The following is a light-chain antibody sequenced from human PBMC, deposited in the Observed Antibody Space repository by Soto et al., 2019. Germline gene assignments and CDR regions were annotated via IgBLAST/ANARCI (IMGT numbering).Light chain of an antibody. V-gene: IGKV1-12*01. CDR1: QDISTW. CDR2: STS. Sequence: DIQMTQSPSSVSASVGDRVTISCRASQDISTWLGRYQQKPGKAPKLLVYSTSSVHSGVPSRFSGRGSGTDFTLTISSLQPEDFATYYCQQTNSVPWTFGQGTKVEIK. CDR3: QQTNSVPWT. J-gene: IGKJ1*01.